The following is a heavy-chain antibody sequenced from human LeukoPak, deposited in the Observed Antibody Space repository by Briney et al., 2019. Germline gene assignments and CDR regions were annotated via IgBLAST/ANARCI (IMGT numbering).Heavy chain of an antibody. CDR3: ARSRGDWGPADNDY. D-gene: IGHD3/OR15-3a*01. CDR1: GFTFSSYS. Sequence: GGSLRLSCAASGFTFSSYSMNWVRQAPGKGLEWVSSISSSSSYIYYADSVKGRFTISRDNAKNSLYLQMNSLRAEDTAVYYCARSRGDWGPADNDYWGQGTLVTVSS. V-gene: IGHV3-21*01. J-gene: IGHJ4*02. CDR2: ISSSSSYI.